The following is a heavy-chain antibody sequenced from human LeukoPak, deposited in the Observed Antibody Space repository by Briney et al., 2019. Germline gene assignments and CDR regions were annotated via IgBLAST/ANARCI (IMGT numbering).Heavy chain of an antibody. J-gene: IGHJ4*02. V-gene: IGHV3-7*01. CDR2: IRPDGNER. Sequence: GGSLRLSCAASGFDSSTSWMGWVRQAPGKGLEWVINIRPDGNERYSVDSVKGRFTISRDNAENSLYLQMKGLEVEDTAMYYCTRDGSGWSVYWGQGALVTVSS. CDR1: GFDSSTSW. CDR3: TRDGSGWSVY. D-gene: IGHD6-19*01.